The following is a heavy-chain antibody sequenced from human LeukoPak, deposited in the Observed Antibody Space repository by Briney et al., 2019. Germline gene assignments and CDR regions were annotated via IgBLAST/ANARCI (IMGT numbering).Heavy chain of an antibody. Sequence: GGSLRLSCAASGFTFSSYSMNWVRQAPGKGLEWVANIKHDESEKNYLDSVKGRFTISRDNAQNSLYLQMNGLRVEDTAVYYCTRRLDDWGQGTLVTVSS. J-gene: IGHJ4*02. CDR3: TRRLDD. CDR1: GFTFSSYS. D-gene: IGHD3-16*01. V-gene: IGHV3-7*01. CDR2: IKHDESEK.